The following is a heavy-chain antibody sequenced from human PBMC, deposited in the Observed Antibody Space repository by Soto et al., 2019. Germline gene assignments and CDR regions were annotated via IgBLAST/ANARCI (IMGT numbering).Heavy chain of an antibody. CDR2: ISGSGGST. D-gene: IGHD5-12*01. CDR3: AKGRGYSGYEAFDY. Sequence: GGSLRLSCAASGFTFSSYATSWVRQAPGKGLEWVSAISGSGGSTYYADSVKGRFTISRDNSKNTLYLQMNSLRAEDTAGYYCAKGRGYSGYEAFDYWGQGTLVTVSS. J-gene: IGHJ4*02. CDR1: GFTFSSYA. V-gene: IGHV3-23*01.